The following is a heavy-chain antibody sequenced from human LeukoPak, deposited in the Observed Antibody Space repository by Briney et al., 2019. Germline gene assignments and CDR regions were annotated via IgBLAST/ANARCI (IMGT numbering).Heavy chain of an antibody. D-gene: IGHD6-19*01. CDR1: GFTFSNYW. J-gene: IGHJ5*02. V-gene: IGHV3-23*01. Sequence: GGSLRLSCAASGFTFSNYWMTWVRQAPGKGLDWVSAISGSGDSTYYADSVKGRFTISRDNSKNTLYLQMNRLRAEDTAIYYCAKDSRSSGWYNWFDPWGQGTLVTVSS. CDR2: ISGSGDST. CDR3: AKDSRSSGWYNWFDP.